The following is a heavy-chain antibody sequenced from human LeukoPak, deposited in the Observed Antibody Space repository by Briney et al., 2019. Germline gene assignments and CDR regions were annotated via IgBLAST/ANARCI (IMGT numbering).Heavy chain of an antibody. Sequence: GGSLRLSCAASGFTFRNYAMSWVRQAPGKGLEWVSYISSSSSTIYYADSVKGRFTISRDNAKNSLYLQMNSLRAEDTAVYYCARGAGGSSWYVFDYWGQGTLVTVSS. V-gene: IGHV3-48*01. J-gene: IGHJ4*02. CDR2: ISSSSSTI. D-gene: IGHD6-13*01. CDR3: ARGAGGSSWYVFDY. CDR1: GFTFRNYA.